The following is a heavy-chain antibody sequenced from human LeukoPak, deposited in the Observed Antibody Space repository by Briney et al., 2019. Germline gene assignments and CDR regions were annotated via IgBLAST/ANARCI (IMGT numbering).Heavy chain of an antibody. V-gene: IGHV3-30*03. Sequence: GGSLRLSCAASGFTFSSYSMNWVRQAPGKGLEWVAVISYDGSNKYYADSVKGRFTISRDNSKNTLYLQMNSLRAEDTAVYYCATHRGTRYSSSWYFDYWGQGTLVTVSS. J-gene: IGHJ4*02. CDR3: ATHRGTRYSSSWYFDY. CDR1: GFTFSSYS. CDR2: ISYDGSNK. D-gene: IGHD6-13*01.